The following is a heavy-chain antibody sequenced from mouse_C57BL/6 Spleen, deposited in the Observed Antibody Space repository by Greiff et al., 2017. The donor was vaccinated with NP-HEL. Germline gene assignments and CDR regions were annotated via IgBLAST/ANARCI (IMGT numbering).Heavy chain of an antibody. V-gene: IGHV1-18*01. Sequence: EVQLQQSGPELVKPGASVKIPCKASGYTFTDYNMDWVKQSHGKSLEWIGDINPNNGGTIYNQKFKGKATLTVDKSSSTAYMELRSLTSEDTAVYYCARFWGNMYFDVWGTGTTVTVSS. D-gene: IGHD2-1*01. CDR3: ARFWGNMYFDV. CDR2: INPNNGGT. CDR1: GYTFTDYN. J-gene: IGHJ1*03.